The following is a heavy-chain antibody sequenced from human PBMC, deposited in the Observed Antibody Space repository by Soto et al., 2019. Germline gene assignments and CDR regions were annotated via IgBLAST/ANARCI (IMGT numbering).Heavy chain of an antibody. D-gene: IGHD2-21*02. Sequence: QVQLVQSGAEVKKPGSSVKVSCKASGGTFSSYAISWVRQAPGQGLEWMGGIIPIFGTANYAQKFQGRVTITADESTSTAYMELSSLRSEDTAVYYCARESKSVAVTAMEDWYFDLWGRGTLVTVSS. CDR3: ARESKSVAVTAMEDWYFDL. J-gene: IGHJ2*01. CDR1: GGTFSSYA. V-gene: IGHV1-69*12. CDR2: IIPIFGTA.